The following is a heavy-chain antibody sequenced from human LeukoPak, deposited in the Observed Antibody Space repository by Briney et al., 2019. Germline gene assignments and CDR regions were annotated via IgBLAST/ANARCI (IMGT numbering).Heavy chain of an antibody. CDR3: AREIVGGFNPGAY. Sequence: SETLSLTCAVSGGSISSSYWWSWVRQPPGKGLEWIGEIHRSGSTNYNPSLQSRVTISIDRSKNQIALELSSVTAADTAVYYCAREIVGGFNPGAYWGQGTLVTVSS. J-gene: IGHJ4*02. D-gene: IGHD1-14*01. CDR2: IHRSGST. CDR1: GGSISSSYW. V-gene: IGHV4-4*02.